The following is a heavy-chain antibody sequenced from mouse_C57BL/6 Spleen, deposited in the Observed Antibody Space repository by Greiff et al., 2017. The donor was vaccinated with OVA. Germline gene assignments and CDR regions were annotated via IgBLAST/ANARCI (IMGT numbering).Heavy chain of an antibody. J-gene: IGHJ3*01. CDR1: GFTFSSYA. Sequence: DVMLVESGGGLVKPGGSLKLSCAASGFTFSSYAMSWVRQTPEKRLEWVATISDGGSYTYYPDNVKGRFTISRDNAKNNLYLQMSHLKSEDTAMYYCARGDSAFAYWGQGTLVTVSA. CDR2: ISDGGSYT. CDR3: ARGDSAFAY. V-gene: IGHV5-4*03.